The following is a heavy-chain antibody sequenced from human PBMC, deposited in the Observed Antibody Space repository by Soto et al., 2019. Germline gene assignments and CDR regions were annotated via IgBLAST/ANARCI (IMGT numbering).Heavy chain of an antibody. CDR3: ARDGRTYCSSTSCLDYYYYYMDV. J-gene: IGHJ6*03. D-gene: IGHD2-2*01. CDR1: GFTFSSYS. Sequence: EVQLVESGGGLVQPGGSLRLSCAASGFTFSSYSMNWVRQAPGKGLEWVSYISSSSSTIYYADSVKGRFTISRDNAKNSLYLQMKSLRAEDTAVYYCARDGRTYCSSTSCLDYYYYYMDVWGKGTTVTVSS. CDR2: ISSSSSTI. V-gene: IGHV3-48*01.